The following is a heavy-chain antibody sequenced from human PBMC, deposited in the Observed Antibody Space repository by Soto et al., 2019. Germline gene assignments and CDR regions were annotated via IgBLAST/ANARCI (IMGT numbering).Heavy chain of an antibody. D-gene: IGHD3-22*01. CDR3: ARLPYYYDSSGYYYYFDY. V-gene: IGHV4-39*01. Sequence: QLQLQESGPGLVKPSETLSLTCTVSGGSISSSSYYWGWIRQPPGKGLEWIGSIYYSGSTSYNPSLKSRVTIAGDTSKNQFSLKLSSVTAADTAVYYCARLPYYYDSSGYYYYFDYWGQGTLVTVSS. J-gene: IGHJ4*02. CDR2: IYYSGST. CDR1: GGSISSSSYY.